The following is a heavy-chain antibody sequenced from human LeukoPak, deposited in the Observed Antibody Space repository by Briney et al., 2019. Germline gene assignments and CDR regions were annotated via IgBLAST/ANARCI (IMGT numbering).Heavy chain of an antibody. V-gene: IGHV3-30*02. Sequence: PGGSLRLSCAASGFTFSSYGMHWVRQAPGKGLEWEAFIRYDGSNKYYADSVKGRFTISRDNSKNTLYLQMNSLRAEDTAVYYCAKVVVVVPAAIGPFDHWGQGTLVTASS. D-gene: IGHD2-2*02. CDR2: IRYDGSNK. CDR3: AKVVVVVPAAIGPFDH. CDR1: GFTFSSYG. J-gene: IGHJ4*02.